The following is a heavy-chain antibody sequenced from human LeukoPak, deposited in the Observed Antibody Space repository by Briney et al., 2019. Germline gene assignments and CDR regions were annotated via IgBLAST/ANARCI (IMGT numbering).Heavy chain of an antibody. D-gene: IGHD5-12*01. CDR1: GGSISSYY. CDR2: IYYGGST. CDR3: ARGRYSGYEPGSFDY. V-gene: IGHV4-59*01. J-gene: IGHJ4*02. Sequence: SETLSLTCTVSGGSISSYYWSWIRQPPGKGLEWIGYIYYGGSTNYNPSLKSRVTISVDTSKNQFSLKLSSVTAADTAVYYCARGRYSGYEPGSFDYWGQGTLVTVSS.